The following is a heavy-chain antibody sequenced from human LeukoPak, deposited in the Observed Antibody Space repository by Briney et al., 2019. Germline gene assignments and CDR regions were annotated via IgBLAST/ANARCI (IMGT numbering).Heavy chain of an antibody. CDR1: GFTFSSYS. V-gene: IGHV3-48*01. D-gene: IGHD6-6*01. CDR3: ARCYSSSVGRGIQH. Sequence: GGSLRLSCAASGFTFSSYSMNWVRQAPGKGLEWVSYISSSSSTIYYADSVKGRFTISRDNAKNSLYLQMNSLRAEDTAVYYCARCYSSSVGRGIQHWGQGTLVTVSS. J-gene: IGHJ1*01. CDR2: ISSSSSTI.